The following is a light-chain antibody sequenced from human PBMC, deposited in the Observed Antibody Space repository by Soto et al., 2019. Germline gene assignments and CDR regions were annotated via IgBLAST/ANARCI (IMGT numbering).Light chain of an antibody. V-gene: IGKV1-33*01. CDR3: QQYEDLPLT. CDR1: QSIANF. Sequence: DVQMTQSPSSLSASVGDRVTITCKANQSIANFLNWFQHKPGEAPKLLISAASHLELGVPSRFSGSRSGTDFVLDISNLQAEDVATYFCQQYEDLPLTFCGGTKVDI. CDR2: AAS. J-gene: IGKJ4*01.